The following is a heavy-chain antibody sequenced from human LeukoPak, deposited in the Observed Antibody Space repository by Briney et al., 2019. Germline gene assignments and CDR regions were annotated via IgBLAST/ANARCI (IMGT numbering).Heavy chain of an antibody. CDR2: ISSSSSTI. J-gene: IGHJ6*03. V-gene: IGHV3-48*01. Sequence: PGGSLRLSCAATGFTFSSYSMNWVRQAPGRGLEWVSYISSSSSTIYYADSVKGRFTISRDNAKNSLYLQMNSLRAEDTAVYYCARLENYDFWSGYLPHYYMDVWGKGTTVTVSS. CDR3: ARLENYDFWSGYLPHYYMDV. CDR1: GFTFSSYS. D-gene: IGHD3-3*01.